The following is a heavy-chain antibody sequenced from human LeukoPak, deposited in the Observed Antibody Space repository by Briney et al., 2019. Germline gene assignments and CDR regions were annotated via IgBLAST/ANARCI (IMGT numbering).Heavy chain of an antibody. V-gene: IGHV1-58*01. J-gene: IGHJ4*02. CDR3: AALVGATQLTIDY. Sequence: GTSVKVSCKASGFTFTSSAVQWVRQARGQRLEWIGWIVVGSGNTNHAQKFQERVTITRDMSTSTAYMELSSLRSEDTAVYYCAALVGATQLTIDYWGQGTLVTVSS. D-gene: IGHD1-26*01. CDR2: IVVGSGNT. CDR1: GFTFTSSA.